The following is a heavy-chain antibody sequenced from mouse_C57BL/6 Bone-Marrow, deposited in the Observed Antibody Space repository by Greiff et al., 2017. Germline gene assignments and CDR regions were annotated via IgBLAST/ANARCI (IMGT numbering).Heavy chain of an antibody. D-gene: IGHD3-2*02. CDR1: GYSFTGYY. CDR2: INPRTGGT. J-gene: IGHJ3*01. CDR3: ARGATAQALFAY. Sequence: VQLQQSGPELVKPGASVKISCKASGYSFTGYYMNWVKQSPEKSLEWIGEINPRTGGTTYNQKFKAKATLTVDKSSSTAYMQLKSLTSEDSAVYYCARGATAQALFAYWGQGTLVTVSA. V-gene: IGHV1-42*01.